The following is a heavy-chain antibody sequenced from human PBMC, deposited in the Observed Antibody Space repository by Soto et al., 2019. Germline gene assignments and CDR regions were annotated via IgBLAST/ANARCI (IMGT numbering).Heavy chain of an antibody. D-gene: IGHD3-10*01. V-gene: IGHV4-59*08. CDR2: XYYTGXT. Sequence: XTLSLTCTCSCSSIKSYYCNWIRQPPGKAQAWIGNXYYTGXTNYNHYLNTXXNISVDTXXNQYNLKLRSVTAAVTAVYYCPRHIRRYDFFDYWGQGTLVTVSS. CDR3: PRHIRRYDFFDY. CDR1: CSSIKSYY. J-gene: IGHJ4*02.